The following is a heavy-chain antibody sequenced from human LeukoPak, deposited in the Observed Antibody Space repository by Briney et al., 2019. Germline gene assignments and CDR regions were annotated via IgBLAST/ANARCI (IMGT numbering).Heavy chain of an antibody. Sequence: PGGSLRLSCAASGFTFSSHAKHWVRQAPGKGLEGVAVISYDGSNKYYADSVKGRFTISRDNSKNTLYLQMNSLRAEDTAVYYCARWDSDTAMVTVDYWGQGALVTVSS. D-gene: IGHD5-18*01. J-gene: IGHJ4*02. CDR3: ARWDSDTAMVTVDY. CDR2: ISYDGSNK. CDR1: GFTFSSHA. V-gene: IGHV3-30-3*01.